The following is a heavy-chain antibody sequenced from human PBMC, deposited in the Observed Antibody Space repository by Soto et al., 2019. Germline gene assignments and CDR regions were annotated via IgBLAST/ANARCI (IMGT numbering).Heavy chain of an antibody. CDR2: INHSGST. CDR1: GGSFSGYY. J-gene: IGHJ4*02. Sequence: SETLSLTCAVYGGSFSGYYWSWIRQPPGKGLEWIGEINHSGSTNYNPSPKSRVTISVDTSKNQFSLKLSSVTAADTAVYYCARAAPRYCSGGSCYSGGDYWGQGTLVT. D-gene: IGHD2-15*01. CDR3: ARAAPRYCSGGSCYSGGDY. V-gene: IGHV4-34*01.